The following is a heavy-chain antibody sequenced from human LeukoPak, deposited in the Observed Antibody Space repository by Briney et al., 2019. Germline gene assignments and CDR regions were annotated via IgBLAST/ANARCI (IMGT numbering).Heavy chain of an antibody. Sequence: SETLSLTCAVYGGSFSGYYWSWIRQPPGKGLEWIGEINHSGSTNYNPSLMSRVTISVDTSKNQFSLKLSSVTAADTAVYYCARESYSSSWYGDYFDYWGQGTLVTVSS. V-gene: IGHV4-34*01. CDR2: INHSGST. CDR1: GGSFSGYY. D-gene: IGHD6-13*01. CDR3: ARESYSSSWYGDYFDY. J-gene: IGHJ4*02.